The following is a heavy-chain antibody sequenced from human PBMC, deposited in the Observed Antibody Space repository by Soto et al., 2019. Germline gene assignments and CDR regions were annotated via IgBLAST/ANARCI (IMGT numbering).Heavy chain of an antibody. CDR1: GFTFSSYG. J-gene: IGHJ6*03. V-gene: IGHV3-30*18. CDR3: AKEFDLGYYYYYMDV. CDR2: ISYDGSNK. D-gene: IGHD3-9*01. Sequence: GGSLRLSCAASGFTFSSYGMHWVRQAPGKGLEWVAVISYDGSNKYYADSVKGRFTISRDNSKNTLYLQMNSLRAEDTAVYYCAKEFDLGYYYYYMDVWGKGTTVTVSS.